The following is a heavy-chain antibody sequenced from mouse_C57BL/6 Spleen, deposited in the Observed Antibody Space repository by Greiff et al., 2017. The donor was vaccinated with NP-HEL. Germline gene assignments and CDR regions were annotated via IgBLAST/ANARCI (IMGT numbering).Heavy chain of an antibody. CDR2: ISDGGSYT. D-gene: IGHD2-1*01. J-gene: IGHJ3*01. Sequence: EVKVVESGGGLVKPGGSLKLSCAASGFTFSSYAMSWVRQTPEKRLEWVATISDGGSYTYYPDNVKGRFTISRDNAKNNLYLQMSHLKSEDTAMYYCARDLLWSYWGQGTLVTVSA. CDR1: GFTFSSYA. V-gene: IGHV5-4*01. CDR3: ARDLLWSY.